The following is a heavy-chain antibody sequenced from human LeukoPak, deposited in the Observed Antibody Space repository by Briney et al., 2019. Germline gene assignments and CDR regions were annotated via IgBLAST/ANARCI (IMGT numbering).Heavy chain of an antibody. CDR1: GFTFSSYA. D-gene: IGHD3-22*01. CDR3: AKDGVVVPTVIVVVAYFDY. V-gene: IGHV3-23*01. Sequence: AGGSLRLSCAASGFTFSSYAMSWVRQAPGKGLEWVSAISASGGSTYYADSMKGRFTISRDNSKNTLYLQMNSLRAEDTAVYYCAKDGVVVPTVIVVVAYFDYWGQGTLVTVSS. CDR2: ISASGGST. J-gene: IGHJ4*02.